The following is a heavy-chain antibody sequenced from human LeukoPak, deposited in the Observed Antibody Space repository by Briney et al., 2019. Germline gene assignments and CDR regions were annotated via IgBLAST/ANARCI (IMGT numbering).Heavy chain of an antibody. CDR3: ARLKYCTNGVCYAGFDC. Sequence: ASVKVSCKASGYTFTSYAMHWVRQAPGQRLEWVGWINAGNGNTKYSQKFQGRVTITRDTSADTAYMELSSLRSEDTAVYYCARLKYCTNGVCYAGFDCWGQGTLVTVSS. V-gene: IGHV1-3*01. CDR1: GYTFTSYA. J-gene: IGHJ4*02. D-gene: IGHD2-8*01. CDR2: INAGNGNT.